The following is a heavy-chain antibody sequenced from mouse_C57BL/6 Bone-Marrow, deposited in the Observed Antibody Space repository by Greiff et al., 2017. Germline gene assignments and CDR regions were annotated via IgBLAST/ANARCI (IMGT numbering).Heavy chain of an antibody. CDR3: ARGGYGNYPLAY. J-gene: IGHJ3*01. CDR1: GYSITSGYY. Sequence: VQLQQSGPGLVKPSQSLSLTCSVTGYSITSGYYWNWIRQFPGNKLEWMGYISYDGSNNYNPSLKNRISITRDTSKNQFFLKLNSVTTEDTATXYCARGGYGNYPLAYWGQGTLVTVSA. V-gene: IGHV3-6*01. CDR2: ISYDGSN. D-gene: IGHD2-1*01.